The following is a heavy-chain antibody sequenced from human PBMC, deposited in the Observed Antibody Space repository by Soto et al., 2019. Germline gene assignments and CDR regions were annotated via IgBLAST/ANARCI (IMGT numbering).Heavy chain of an antibody. V-gene: IGHV5-51*01. CDR3: VRQLGNSAMLIIVS. CDR2: VYPDDSDT. CDR1: GYTFSIYW. D-gene: IGHD3-16*01. J-gene: IGHJ4*02. Sequence: PGESLKISCKASGYTFSIYWIGWVRPMPGKDLEWMGNVYPDDSDTSNNPSFEGRVTISADKSINTAYLQWSSLKASDTATYYCVRQLGNSAMLIIVSWCQGTPVTVSS.